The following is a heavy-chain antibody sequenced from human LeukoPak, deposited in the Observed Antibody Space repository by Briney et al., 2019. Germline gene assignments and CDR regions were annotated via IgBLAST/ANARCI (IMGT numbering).Heavy chain of an antibody. D-gene: IGHD4-17*01. CDR1: DSSITNYD. V-gene: IGHV4-59*01. CDR3: ARGYGDFRVEGRYFHS. J-gene: IGHJ4*02. CDR2: VHYSGTA. Sequence: SETLSLACTVSDSSITNYDWSWVRQPPGKGLELIGHVHYSGTANYNPSLRSRVTISIDTSKKHFFLKLKSVTAADTAVYYCARGYGDFRVEGRYFHSWGQGTLVTVSS.